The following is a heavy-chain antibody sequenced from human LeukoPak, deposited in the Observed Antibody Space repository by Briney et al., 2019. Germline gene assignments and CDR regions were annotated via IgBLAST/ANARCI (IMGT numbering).Heavy chain of an antibody. CDR1: GFTFSSYA. D-gene: IGHD3-10*01. CDR3: ARAYGSGYVY. Sequence: GGSLRLSCAASGFTFSSYAMHWVRQAPGKGLEWVAVISYDGSNKYYADSVKGRFTISRDNSKNTLYLQMNSLRVEDTAVYHCARAYGSGYVYWGQGTLVTVSS. CDR2: ISYDGSNK. J-gene: IGHJ4*02. V-gene: IGHV3-30*07.